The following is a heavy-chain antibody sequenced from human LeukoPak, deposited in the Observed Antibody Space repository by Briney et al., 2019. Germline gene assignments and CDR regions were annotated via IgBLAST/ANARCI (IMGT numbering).Heavy chain of an antibody. CDR3: ARHPNSSGWPWYFDY. CDR2: VYSSGSA. J-gene: IGHJ4*02. D-gene: IGHD6-19*01. Sequence: PSETLSLTCTVSGGSISSYYWSWIRQPPGKGLECIGYVYSSGSANYHPSLRSRVTMSVDTSKNQFSLKLTSVTAADTAVYYCARHPNSSGWPWYFDYWGQGTLVTVSS. V-gene: IGHV4-59*01. CDR1: GGSISSYY.